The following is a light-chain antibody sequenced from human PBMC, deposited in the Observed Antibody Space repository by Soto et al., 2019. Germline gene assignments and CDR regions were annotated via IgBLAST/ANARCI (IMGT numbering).Light chain of an antibody. CDR1: SSDVGGYNY. V-gene: IGLV2-11*01. Sequence: QSALTQPRSVSGSPGQSVTISCTGTSSDVGGYNYVSWYQQHPGKAPKLMIYDVSKRPSGVPDRFSGSKSCNTASLTISGLQAEDDDDYCCCSYAGSYTSVVFGGGTKVTVL. J-gene: IGLJ2*01. CDR2: DVS. CDR3: CSYAGSYTSVV.